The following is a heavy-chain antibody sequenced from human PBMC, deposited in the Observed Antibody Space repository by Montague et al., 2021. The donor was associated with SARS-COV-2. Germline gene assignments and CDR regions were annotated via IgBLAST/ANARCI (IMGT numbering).Heavy chain of an antibody. J-gene: IGHJ3*02. V-gene: IGHV4-38-2*02. CDR1: GYSISSGDY. CDR2: IYRNGNT. Sequence: SETLSLTCTVSGYSISSGDYWGWIRQPPGKGLEWIGRIYRNGNTYYNPSLKSRVTISVDTSKNQFSLKLSSVTAADTAVYYCARGAGYSSSWYLAFEIWGQETMVTVSS. D-gene: IGHD6-13*01. CDR3: ARGAGYSSSWYLAFEI.